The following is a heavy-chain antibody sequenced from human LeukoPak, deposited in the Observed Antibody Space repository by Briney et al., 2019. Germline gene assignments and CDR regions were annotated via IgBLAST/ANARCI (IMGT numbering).Heavy chain of an antibody. V-gene: IGHV3-23*01. D-gene: IGHD3-16*01. J-gene: IGHJ5*02. CDR3: GKEGGA. CDR2: IGGRGGST. CDR1: GFRFSDFT. Sequence: GGSLRLSCAASGFRFSDFTMTWVRQAPGKEPEWVSAIGGRGGSTYYADSVGGRFTISRDNSKDMLYLQMNSLKVEDTATYYCGKEGGAWGQGTKVTVSS.